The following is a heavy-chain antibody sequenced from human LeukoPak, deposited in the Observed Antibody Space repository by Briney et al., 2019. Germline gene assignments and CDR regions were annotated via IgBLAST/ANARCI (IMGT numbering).Heavy chain of an antibody. J-gene: IGHJ4*02. CDR3: AKAQDIVVVPAAMDY. Sequence: GGSLRLSCAASGFTFSSYSMNWVRQAPGKGLEWVSSISSSSSYIYYADSVKGRFTISRDNAKNSLYLQMNSLRAEDTAVYYCAKAQDIVVVPAAMDYWGQGTLVTVSS. CDR1: GFTFSSYS. CDR2: ISSSSSYI. D-gene: IGHD2-2*01. V-gene: IGHV3-21*01.